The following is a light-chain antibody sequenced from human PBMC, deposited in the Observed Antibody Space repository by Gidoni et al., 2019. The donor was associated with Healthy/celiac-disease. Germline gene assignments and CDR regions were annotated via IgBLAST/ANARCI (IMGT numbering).Light chain of an antibody. J-gene: IGKJ3*01. CDR2: DAS. V-gene: IGKV3-11*01. CDR1: QSVSSY. CDR3: QQRSNWRAIT. Sequence: EIGLTQYPATLSLSPGERATLSCRASQSVSSYLAWYQQKPGQAPRLLIYDASNRATGIPARFSGSGSGTDFTLTISSLEPEDFAVYYCQQRSNWRAITFGPGTKVDIK.